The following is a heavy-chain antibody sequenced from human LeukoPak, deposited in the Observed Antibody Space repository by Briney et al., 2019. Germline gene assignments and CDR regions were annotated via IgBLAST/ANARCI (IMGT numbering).Heavy chain of an antibody. V-gene: IGHV1-46*01. Sequence: ASVKVSCKASGYTFTSYYMHWVRQAPGQGLEWMGIINPSGGSTSYAQKFQGRVTMTRDTSTSTVYMELSSLRSEDTAVYYCARAGGYGDQHYYYYYYMDVWGKGTTVTISS. CDR1: GYTFTSYY. CDR3: ARAGGYGDQHYYYYYYMDV. CDR2: INPSGGST. J-gene: IGHJ6*03. D-gene: IGHD4-17*01.